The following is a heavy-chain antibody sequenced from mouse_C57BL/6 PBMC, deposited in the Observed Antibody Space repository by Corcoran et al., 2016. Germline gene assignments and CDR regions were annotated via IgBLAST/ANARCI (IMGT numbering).Heavy chain of an antibody. CDR1: GYTFTDYY. V-gene: IGHV1-26*01. CDR3: ARDKGTAQATLMDY. J-gene: IGHJ4*01. D-gene: IGHD3-2*02. Sequence: EVQLQQSGPELVKPGASVKISCKASGYTFTDYYMNWVKQSHGKSLEWIGDINPNNGGTSYNQKFKGKATLTVDKSSSTAYMELRSLTSEDSAVYYCARDKGTAQATLMDYWGQGTSVTVSS. CDR2: INPNNGGT.